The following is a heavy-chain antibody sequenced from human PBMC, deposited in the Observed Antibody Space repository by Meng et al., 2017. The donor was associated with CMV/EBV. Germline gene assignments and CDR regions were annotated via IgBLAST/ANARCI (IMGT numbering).Heavy chain of an antibody. V-gene: IGHV4-4*07. D-gene: IGHD2-15*01. CDR1: RGSSRCYY. Sequence: VHLQESGPGLVKPSGTLSLTCTVSRGSSRCYYWSWIRQPAGKGLEWIGRIYTSGSTNYTTSLKSRVTMSVDTSKNQFSLKLSSVTAADTAVYYCARAAVDLSKDYFDYWGQGTLVTVSS. J-gene: IGHJ4*02. CDR3: ARAAVDLSKDYFDY. CDR2: IYTSGST.